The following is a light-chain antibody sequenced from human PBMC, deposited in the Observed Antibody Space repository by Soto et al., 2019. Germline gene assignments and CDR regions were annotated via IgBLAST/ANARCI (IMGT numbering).Light chain of an antibody. Sequence: DIQMTPSPSTLSASVGDRVTITCRASQNIGNWLAWYQQKPGKTPDLLIYDASSLESGVPLRFSGSGSGTEFTLTISSLQTDDSATYYCQQYNDEPWTFGQGTK. V-gene: IGKV1-5*01. CDR2: DAS. CDR3: QQYNDEPWT. J-gene: IGKJ1*01. CDR1: QNIGNW.